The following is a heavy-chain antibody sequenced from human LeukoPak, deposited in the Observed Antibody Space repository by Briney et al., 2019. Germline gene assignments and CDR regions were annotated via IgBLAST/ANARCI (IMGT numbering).Heavy chain of an antibody. CDR1: GGSISSYY. D-gene: IGHD5-18*01. V-gene: IGHV4-59*01. J-gene: IGHJ4*02. CDR2: IYYSGGT. Sequence: SETLSLTCTVSGGSISSYYWSWIRQPPGKGLEWIGYIYYSGGTNYNPSLKSRVTISVDTSKNQFSLKLSSVTAADTAVYYCARAGGDTAMVTVDYWGQGTLVTVSS. CDR3: ARAGGDTAMVTVDY.